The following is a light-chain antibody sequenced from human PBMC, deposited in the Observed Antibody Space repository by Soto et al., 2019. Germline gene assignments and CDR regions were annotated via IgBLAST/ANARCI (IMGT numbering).Light chain of an antibody. CDR2: DVN. J-gene: IGLJ1*01. CDR3: CSYAGNPYV. V-gene: IGLV2-11*01. Sequence: QSVLTQTRSVYGSPGQSVTISCTGGDSDVGGYDYVSWYQQHPGKAPKLMIFDVNKRPSGVPDRFSGSKSGNTASLTISRLQAEDEADYYCCSYAGNPYVFGGGTKVTVL. CDR1: DSDVGGYDY.